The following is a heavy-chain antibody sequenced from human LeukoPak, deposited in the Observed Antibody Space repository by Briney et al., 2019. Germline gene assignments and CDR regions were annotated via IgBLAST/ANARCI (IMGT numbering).Heavy chain of an antibody. V-gene: IGHV3-74*01. CDR2: INPDGSSS. CDR3: VRQAVSGDSGIAY. J-gene: IGHJ4*02. Sequence: GGSLRLSCAASGFTFSSYAMSWVRQAPGKGLEWVSRINPDGSSSNYADSVKGRFTMSRDNAKSMVYLQMDGLRAEYTAVFSCVRQAVSGDSGIAYWGRGVLVTVSS. CDR1: GFTFSSYA. D-gene: IGHD4-17*01.